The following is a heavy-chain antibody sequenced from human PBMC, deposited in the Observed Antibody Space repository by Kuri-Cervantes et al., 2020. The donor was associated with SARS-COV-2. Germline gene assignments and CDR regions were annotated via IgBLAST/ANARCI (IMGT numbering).Heavy chain of an antibody. V-gene: IGHV3-15*07. Sequence: GESLKISCAASGFTVSSNYMNWVRQAPGKGLEWVGRIKSKTDGGTTDYAAPVKGRFTISRDDSKNTLYLQMNSLKTEDTAVYYCTTDGDYDFWSGYYDDYWGQGTLVAVSS. CDR3: TTDGDYDFWSGYYDDY. D-gene: IGHD3-3*01. CDR1: GFTVSSNY. CDR2: IKSKTDGGTT. J-gene: IGHJ4*02.